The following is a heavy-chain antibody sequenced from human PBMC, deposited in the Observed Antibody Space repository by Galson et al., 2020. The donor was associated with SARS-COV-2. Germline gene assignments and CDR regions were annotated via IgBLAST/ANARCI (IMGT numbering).Heavy chain of an antibody. Sequence: GESLKISCAASGFTFSSYSMNWVRQAPGKGLEWVSSISSSSSYIYYADSVKGRFTISRDNAKNSLYLQMNSLRAEDTAVYYCASAVVVPAAIYSYYYYMDVWGKGTPVTISS. CDR3: ASAVVVPAAIYSYYYYMDV. V-gene: IGHV3-21*01. J-gene: IGHJ6*03. D-gene: IGHD2-2*01. CDR2: ISSSSSYI. CDR1: GFTFSSYS.